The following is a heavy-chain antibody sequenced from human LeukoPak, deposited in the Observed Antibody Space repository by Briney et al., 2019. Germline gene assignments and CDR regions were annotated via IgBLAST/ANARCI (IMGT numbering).Heavy chain of an antibody. CDR3: ATVLVIVVASFDY. J-gene: IGHJ4*02. CDR1: GFTFTTSA. D-gene: IGHD3-22*01. Sequence: SVKVSCKTSGFTFTTSALHWVRQARGQRLEWIGGIVVGSGNTNYAQKFQERVTLTRDMSTSTAYMELSSLRPEDTAVYYCATVLVIVVASFDYWGQGTLVTVSS. V-gene: IGHV1-58*01. CDR2: IVVGSGNT.